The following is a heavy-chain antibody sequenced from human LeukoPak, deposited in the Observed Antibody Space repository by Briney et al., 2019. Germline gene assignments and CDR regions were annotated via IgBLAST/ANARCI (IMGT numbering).Heavy chain of an antibody. J-gene: IGHJ6*03. CDR2: IIPIFGTA. V-gene: IGHV1-69*05. CDR3: ARSVRGVIKYYMDV. Sequence: ASVKVSCKASGGTFSSYAISWVRQAPGQGLEWMGGIIPIFGTANYAQKFQGRVTITTDESTSTAYMELSSLRSEGTAVYYCARSVRGVIKYYMDVWGKGTTVTVSS. D-gene: IGHD3-10*01. CDR1: GGTFSSYA.